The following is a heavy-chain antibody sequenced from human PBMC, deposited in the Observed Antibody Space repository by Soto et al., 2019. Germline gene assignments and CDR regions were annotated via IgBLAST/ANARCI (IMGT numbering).Heavy chain of an antibody. CDR1: GLTFSDYY. Sequence: GGSLRLSCAASGLTFSDYYMSWIRQAPGKGLEWVSYISSSGSTIYYADSVKGRFTISRDNAKNSLYLQMNSLRAEDTAVYYCARVGNGYDYSGSLDYYYYYYMDVWGRGTTVTVSS. CDR2: ISSSGSTI. V-gene: IGHV3-11*01. J-gene: IGHJ6*03. CDR3: ARVGNGYDYSGSLDYYYYYYMDV. D-gene: IGHD5-12*01.